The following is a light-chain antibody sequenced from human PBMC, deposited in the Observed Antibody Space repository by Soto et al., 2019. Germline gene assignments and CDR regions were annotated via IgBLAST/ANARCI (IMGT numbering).Light chain of an antibody. CDR1: QSVSND. Sequence: EIVLTQSPGTLSLSPGERATLSCRASQSVSNDLAWYQQKPGQSPRLLIYDASNRATGIPARFSGSGSGTDFTLTISGLEPEGFAVYYCQQRHNWPLTFGGGTKVEIK. J-gene: IGKJ4*01. CDR2: DAS. V-gene: IGKV3-11*01. CDR3: QQRHNWPLT.